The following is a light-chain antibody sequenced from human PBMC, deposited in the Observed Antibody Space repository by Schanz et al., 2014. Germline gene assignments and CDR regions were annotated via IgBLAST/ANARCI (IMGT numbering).Light chain of an antibody. CDR1: SSDVGGSNS. CDR2: EVS. J-gene: IGLJ2*01. Sequence: QSALTQPPSASGSPGQSVTISCTGTSSDVGGSNSVSWYQQLPGKAPKLVISEVSKRPSGVPDRFSGSKSGDTASLTVSGLQAEDDADYYCSSYAGSRNLVFGGGTKVTVL. CDR3: SSYAGSRNLV. V-gene: IGLV2-8*01.